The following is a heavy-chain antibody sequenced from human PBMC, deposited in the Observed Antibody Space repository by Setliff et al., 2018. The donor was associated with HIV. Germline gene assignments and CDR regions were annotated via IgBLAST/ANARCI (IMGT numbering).Heavy chain of an antibody. CDR2: IRSKADGGTT. CDR3: TRDLTLWFVELYYYYVMDV. J-gene: IGHJ6*02. D-gene: IGHD3-10*01. V-gene: IGHV3-49*04. CDR1: GFTFGDYA. Sequence: GGSLRLSCTASGFTFGDYAMSWVRQAPGKGLEWVGFIRSKADGGTTEYAATVKGRFTISRDDSKSIAYLQMNSLKTEDTAVYYCTRDLTLWFVELYYYYVMDVWGQGTTVTVSS.